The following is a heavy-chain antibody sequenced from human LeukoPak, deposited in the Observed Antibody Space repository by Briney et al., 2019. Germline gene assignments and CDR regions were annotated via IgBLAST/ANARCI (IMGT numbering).Heavy chain of an antibody. CDR3: ARGPLGRYFDWLNIKRDWYFDL. J-gene: IGHJ2*01. CDR1: GFTVSSNY. CDR2: IYSGGST. Sequence: GVSLRLSCAASGFTVSSNYMSWVRQAPGKGLEWVSVIYSGGSTYYADSVKGRFTISGDNSKNTLYLQMNSLRAEDTAVYYCARGPLGRYFDWLNIKRDWYFDLWGRGTLVTVSS. V-gene: IGHV3-53*01. D-gene: IGHD3-9*01.